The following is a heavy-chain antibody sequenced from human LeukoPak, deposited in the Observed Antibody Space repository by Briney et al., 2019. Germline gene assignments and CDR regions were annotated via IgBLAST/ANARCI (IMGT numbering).Heavy chain of an antibody. CDR3: ARNSTSGFFDY. Sequence: RASETLSLTCVVSGYSITNGDYWGWIRQSPGKGLEWIGSIYNRASTHYNPSLKSRVTILVDTSKNEFSLKMTSVTAADTALSYCARNSTSGFFDYWGQGTLATVSS. CDR2: IYNRAST. J-gene: IGHJ4*02. CDR1: GYSITNGDY. V-gene: IGHV4-38-2*01. D-gene: IGHD2/OR15-2a*01.